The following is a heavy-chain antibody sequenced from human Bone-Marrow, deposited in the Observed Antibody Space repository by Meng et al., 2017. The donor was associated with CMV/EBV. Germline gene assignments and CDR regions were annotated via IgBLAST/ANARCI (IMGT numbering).Heavy chain of an antibody. J-gene: IGHJ4*02. D-gene: IGHD2-15*01. V-gene: IGHV3-23*01. Sequence: GGSLRLSCAASGFTFSSYAMSWVRQAPGKGLEWVSAISGSGGSTYYADSVKGRFTISRDNSKNTLYLQMNSLRAEDTAVYYCARDRPPGTGWWSYFDYWGQGMLVTVSS. CDR1: GFTFSSYA. CDR3: ARDRPPGTGWWSYFDY. CDR2: ISGSGGST.